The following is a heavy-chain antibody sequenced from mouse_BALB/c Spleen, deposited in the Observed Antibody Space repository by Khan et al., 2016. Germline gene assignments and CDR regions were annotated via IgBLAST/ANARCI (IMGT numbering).Heavy chain of an antibody. CDR3: NAIYYGHYIYFDY. Sequence: VQLQQSGAELVRSGASVKLSCTASAFNIKDYYIHWVKQRPEQGLEWIGWIDPESGDTEYVPKFQGKATVTADTSSNTAYLQLSSLTSEDSAVYYCNAIYYGHYIYFDYWGQGTTLTVSS. V-gene: IGHV14-4*02. CDR1: AFNIKDYY. D-gene: IGHD2-1*01. J-gene: IGHJ2*01. CDR2: IDPESGDT.